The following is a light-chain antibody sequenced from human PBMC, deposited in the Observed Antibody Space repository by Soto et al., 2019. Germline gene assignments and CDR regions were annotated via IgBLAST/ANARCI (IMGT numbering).Light chain of an antibody. V-gene: IGKV3-11*01. CDR1: QSIGDY. Sequence: EIVLTQSPATLSLSLGARATLSCRASQSIGDYLAWYQQKPGQAPRLLISGASNRATGIPARFTGSGSGTDFTLTISSLEPEDFATYYCQKYNSAPRTFGQGTKVEIK. CDR2: GAS. CDR3: QKYNSAPRT. J-gene: IGKJ1*01.